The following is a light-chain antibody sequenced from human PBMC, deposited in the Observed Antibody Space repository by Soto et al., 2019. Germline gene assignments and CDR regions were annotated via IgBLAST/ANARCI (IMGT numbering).Light chain of an antibody. CDR2: ASS. CDR1: QSRGSNF. CDR3: QLYGISPH. Sequence: ETVLTQAQGTLSFSPREGRTLSCNTSQSRGSNFLAWYQHKPGQAPRLLIYASSNRATGIPDRFSGSASGTDFTLTINRLEPEDFAVYYCQLYGISPHFGQGTRLEI. V-gene: IGKV3-20*01. J-gene: IGKJ5*01.